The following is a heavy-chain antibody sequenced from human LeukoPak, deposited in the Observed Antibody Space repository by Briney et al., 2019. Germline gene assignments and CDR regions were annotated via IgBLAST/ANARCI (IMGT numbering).Heavy chain of an antibody. CDR2: IIPIFGTA. D-gene: IGHD3-10*01. J-gene: IGHJ6*02. CDR3: ARDTDYHSGPYYGMDV. CDR1: GGTFSSYA. Sequence: ASVKVSCKASGGTFSSYAISWVRQAPGQGLEWMGGIIPIFGTANYAQKFQGRVTITADESTSTAYMELSSLRSEDTAVYYCARDTDYHSGPYYGMDVWGQGTTVTVSS. V-gene: IGHV1-69*13.